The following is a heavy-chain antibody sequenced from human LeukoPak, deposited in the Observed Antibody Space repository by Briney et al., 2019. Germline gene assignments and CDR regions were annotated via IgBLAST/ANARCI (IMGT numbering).Heavy chain of an antibody. J-gene: IGHJ6*03. V-gene: IGHV4-34*01. CDR2: INHSGST. CDR3: ARDRDYGSGMDV. CDR1: VGSFSDYN. Sequence: PPETLSLTCTVYVGSFSDYNWSWIRQPPGKGLEWIGEINHSGSTNYNPSLKSRVMISLDTSKNQFSLKLNSVTAADTAVYFCARDRDYGSGMDVWGKGTTVTVSS. D-gene: IGHD3-10*01.